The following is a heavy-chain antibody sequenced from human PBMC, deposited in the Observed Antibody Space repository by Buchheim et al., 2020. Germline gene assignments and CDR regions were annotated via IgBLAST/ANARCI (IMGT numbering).Heavy chain of an antibody. CDR3: AKAGHCSGGSCYDFDLFDS. Sequence: EVQLLESGGDLVQPGGSLRFSCAASGFSFRSYAMTWVRQAPGKGLEWVSGITDSGGNTYYADSVKGRFTISRDNSRNTLHLQMNSLRAEDTAVYYCAKAGHCSGGSCYDFDLFDSWGQGTL. CDR2: ITDSGGNT. V-gene: IGHV3-23*01. CDR1: GFSFRSYA. J-gene: IGHJ4*02. D-gene: IGHD2-15*01.